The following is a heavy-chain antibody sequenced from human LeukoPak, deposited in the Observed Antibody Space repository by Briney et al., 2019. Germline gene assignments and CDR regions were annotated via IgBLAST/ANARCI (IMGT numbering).Heavy chain of an antibody. CDR3: ARVGGIVGAPLLGAFDI. CDR1: GGSISSSSYY. Sequence: PSETLSLTCTVSGGSISSSSYYWGWIRQPPGKGLEWIGSIYYSGSTYYNPSLKSRVTISVDTSKNQFSLKLSSVTAADTAVYYCARVGGIVGAPLLGAFDIWGQGTMVTVSS. J-gene: IGHJ3*02. V-gene: IGHV4-39*01. D-gene: IGHD1-26*01. CDR2: IYYSGST.